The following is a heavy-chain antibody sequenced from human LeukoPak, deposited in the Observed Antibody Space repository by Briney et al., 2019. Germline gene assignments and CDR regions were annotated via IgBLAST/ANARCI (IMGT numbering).Heavy chain of an antibody. CDR3: AKDFISIKALIPWDY. D-gene: IGHD2-21*01. CDR2: LGHEGTNK. CDR1: GFTFSSFG. J-gene: IGHJ4*02. Sequence: GGSLRLSCAASGFTFSSFGTHWVRQAPGKGLAWVAFLGHEGTNKYYAESVKGRFTISRDDSKNTLFLQMDSLRPEDTAVYYCAKDFISIKALIPWDYWGQGTLVTVSP. V-gene: IGHV3-30*02.